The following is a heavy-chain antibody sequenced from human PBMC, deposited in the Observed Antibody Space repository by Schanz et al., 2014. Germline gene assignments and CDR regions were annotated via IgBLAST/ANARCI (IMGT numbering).Heavy chain of an antibody. CDR2: IYGGST. V-gene: IGHV3-66*01. CDR1: GFTFSDHY. Sequence: EVQLVESGGGLVQPGGSLRLSCVASGFTFSDHYMSWVRQAPGKGLEWVSFIYGGSTYYTDSVKGRFTISRDNSKNTLYLQMNSLRAEDTAVYYCARTTNPFNFDSWPYLDYWGQGTLVTVSS. D-gene: IGHD3-9*01. CDR3: ARTTNPFNFDSWPYLDY. J-gene: IGHJ4*02.